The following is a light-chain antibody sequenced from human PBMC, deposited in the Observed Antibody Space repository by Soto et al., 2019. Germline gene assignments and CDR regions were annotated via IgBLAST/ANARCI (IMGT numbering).Light chain of an antibody. CDR1: QGIYNY. V-gene: IGKV1-27*01. CDR2: VAS. CDR3: QKYNSLPLI. Sequence: DIQMTQTPSSLSASVGDRVTITCRASQGIYNYLAWYQQKPGKPPQLLIYVASSLQSGVPSRFSGSGYGTDFTLTISSLQPEDVATYYCQKYNSLPLIFGGGTKVDIK. J-gene: IGKJ4*01.